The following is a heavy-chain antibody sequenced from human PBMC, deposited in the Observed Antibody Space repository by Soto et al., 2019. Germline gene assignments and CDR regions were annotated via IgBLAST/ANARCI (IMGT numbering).Heavy chain of an antibody. D-gene: IGHD3-3*02. CDR3: AHAFGGTSWPNDAFDI. CDR1: GLSLRTTGVG. J-gene: IGHJ3*02. CDR2: IYWDDDQ. Sequence: FGATLVNPTQTLTLTCTVSGLSLRTTGVGVGWVRQPPGKALEWLALIYWDDDQRYSPSLKTRLTITKDTSKNQVVLTMTNMDPVDTATYYCAHAFGGTSWPNDAFDIWGQGTVVTVSS. V-gene: IGHV2-5*02.